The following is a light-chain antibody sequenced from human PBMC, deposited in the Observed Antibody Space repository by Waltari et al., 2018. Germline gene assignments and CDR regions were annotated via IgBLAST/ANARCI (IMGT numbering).Light chain of an antibody. CDR3: SSHTSTVPHV. Sequence: QSALTQPASVSGSPGQSITISCTGTSNDVGGYGYVSWYQQYPGKAPKLIIYEVSYPPSGISTRFSGSKSGNTASLTISGLQADDEADYYCSSHTSTVPHVFGTGTRVTVV. CDR2: EVS. J-gene: IGLJ1*01. V-gene: IGLV2-14*01. CDR1: SNDVGGYGY.